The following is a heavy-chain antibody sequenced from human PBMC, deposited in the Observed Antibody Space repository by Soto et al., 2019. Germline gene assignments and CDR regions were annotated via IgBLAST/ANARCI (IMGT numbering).Heavy chain of an antibody. CDR3: AKVSLGATTISDYYYYGMDV. CDR1: GFAFSNYA. CDR2: ISGSGGAT. Sequence: GGSLRLSCAASGFAFSNYAMNWVRQAPGKGLEWVSGISGSGGATYYAGSVKGRVTISRDNSKNTVYLQMKSLRAEDTAVYYCAKVSLGATTISDYYYYGMDVWGQGTTVTVSS. J-gene: IGHJ6*02. V-gene: IGHV3-23*01. D-gene: IGHD1-26*01.